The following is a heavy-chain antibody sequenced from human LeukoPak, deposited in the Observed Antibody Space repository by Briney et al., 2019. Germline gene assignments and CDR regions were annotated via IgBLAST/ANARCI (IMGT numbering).Heavy chain of an antibody. Sequence: ASVKVSCKASGYTFTSYHIQWVRQAPGQGLEWMGIMNPSGGTTSYAQKFRGRVIMTGDTSTTTVYMEMSNLSSEDTAVYYCAKSRTTSSASSDYWGQGTLVTVSS. CDR3: AKSRTTSSASSDY. CDR2: MNPSGGTT. V-gene: IGHV1-46*01. J-gene: IGHJ4*02. D-gene: IGHD3-22*01. CDR1: GYTFTSYH.